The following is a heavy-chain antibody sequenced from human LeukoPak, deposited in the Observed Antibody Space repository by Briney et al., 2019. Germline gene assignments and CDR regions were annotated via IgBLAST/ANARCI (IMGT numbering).Heavy chain of an antibody. D-gene: IGHD2-15*01. CDR1: GFTLCIYA. CDR2: ITSEWLCT. J-gene: IGHJ2*01. CDR3: ARCGGTCSRPAWYFDL. V-gene: IGHV3-64*01. Sequence: GGSLRLLCGAWGFTLCIYALLGLRGAPRRGVEGGCDITSEWLCTFYANSVKGRFTISRDKSKNTLYLQMGSLRADDMAVYFCARCGGTCSRPAWYFDLWGRGTLVTVSS.